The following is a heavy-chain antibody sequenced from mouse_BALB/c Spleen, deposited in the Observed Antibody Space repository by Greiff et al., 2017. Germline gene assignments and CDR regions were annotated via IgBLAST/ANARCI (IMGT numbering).Heavy chain of an antibody. CDR3: ARRGVGQARFAY. Sequence: EVQLQESGPSLVKPSQTLSLTCSVTGDSITSGYWTWIRKFPGNKLEYMGYISYSGSTYYNPSLKSRISITRDTSKNQYYLQLNSVTTEDTATYYCARRGVGQARFAYWGQGTLVTVSA. CDR2: ISYSGST. D-gene: IGHD3-2*02. J-gene: IGHJ3*01. CDR1: GDSITSGY. V-gene: IGHV3-8*02.